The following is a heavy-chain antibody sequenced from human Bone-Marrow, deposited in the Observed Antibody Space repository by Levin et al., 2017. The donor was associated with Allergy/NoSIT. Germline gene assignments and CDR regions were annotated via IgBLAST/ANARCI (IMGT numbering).Heavy chain of an antibody. V-gene: IGHV4-4*07. J-gene: IGHJ6*02. CDR1: GGSMRSYY. Sequence: SETLSLTCSVSGGSMRSYYWSWIRQPTGKGLEWIGRVYTSGNTNYNPSLRSRVTMSLDTSKNQFSLTLTSVPAADTAVYYWASNSGYSGMDVWGQGTTVTVSS. D-gene: IGHD6-19*01. CDR3: ASNSGYSGMDV. CDR2: VYTSGNT.